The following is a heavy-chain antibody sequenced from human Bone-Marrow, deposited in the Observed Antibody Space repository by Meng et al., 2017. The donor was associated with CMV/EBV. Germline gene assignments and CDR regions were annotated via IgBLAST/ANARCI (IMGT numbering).Heavy chain of an antibody. Sequence: SVKVSCKASGGTFSSYAISWVRQAPGQGLEWMGGIIPILGIANYAQKFQGRVTITADKSTSTAYMELSSLRSEDTAVYYCASGGGGILGIVYWGQGTRVTCSS. V-gene: IGHV1-69*10. CDR2: IIPILGIA. CDR1: GGTFSSYA. CDR3: ASGGGGILGIVY. D-gene: IGHD3-16*01. J-gene: IGHJ4*02.